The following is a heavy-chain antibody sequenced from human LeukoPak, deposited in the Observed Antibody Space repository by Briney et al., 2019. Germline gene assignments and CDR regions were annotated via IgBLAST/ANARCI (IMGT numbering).Heavy chain of an antibody. J-gene: IGHJ3*02. Sequence: GGSLRLSCAASGFTFSSYSMNWVRRAPGKGLEWVSSISSSSSYIYYADSVKGRFTISRDNAKNSLYLQMNSLRAEDTAVYYCARDSRSGWYDPDAFDIWGQGTMVTVSS. D-gene: IGHD6-19*01. CDR1: GFTFSSYS. CDR3: ARDSRSGWYDPDAFDI. V-gene: IGHV3-21*01. CDR2: ISSSSSYI.